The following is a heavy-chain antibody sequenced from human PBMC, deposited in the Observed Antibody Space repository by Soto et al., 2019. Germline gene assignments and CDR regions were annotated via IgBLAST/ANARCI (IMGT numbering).Heavy chain of an antibody. CDR1: GFTFSSYA. CDR2: ISYDGSNK. J-gene: IGHJ3*02. V-gene: IGHV3-30-3*01. D-gene: IGHD3-10*01. Sequence: HPWGSLRLSCAASGFTFSSYAIHFCRHAPGKGLEWVAVISYDGSNKYYADSVKGRFTISRDNSKNTLYLQMNSLRAEDTAVYYCARAPSVSDAFDIWGQGTMVTVSS. CDR3: ARAPSVSDAFDI.